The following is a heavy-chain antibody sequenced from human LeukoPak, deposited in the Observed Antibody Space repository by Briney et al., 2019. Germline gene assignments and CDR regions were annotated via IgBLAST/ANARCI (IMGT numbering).Heavy chain of an antibody. CDR1: GGSISSGGYY. Sequence: SETLSLTCTVSGGSISSGGYYWSWIRQPPGKGLEWIGYIYHSGSTYYNPSLKSRVTISVDRSKNQFSLKLSSVTAADTAVYCCARADTAMVPFDYWGQGTLVTVSS. CDR3: ARADTAMVPFDY. D-gene: IGHD5-18*01. CDR2: IYHSGST. J-gene: IGHJ4*02. V-gene: IGHV4-30-2*01.